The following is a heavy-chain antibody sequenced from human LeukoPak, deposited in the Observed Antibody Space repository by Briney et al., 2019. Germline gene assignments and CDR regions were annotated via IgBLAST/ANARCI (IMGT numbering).Heavy chain of an antibody. J-gene: IGHJ4*02. CDR3: VRNRAQTNLDWSGEFDS. V-gene: IGHV3-7*01. Sequence: GGSLRLSCTASGFTFRNYWMTWVRQSPGKGLEWMANINQDGRKSYYLDSVRGRFIISRDNGRNSLYLQMNTLRVEDTAVYYCVRNRAQTNLDWSGEFDSWGQGTLVAVSS. CDR1: GFTFRNYW. CDR2: INQDGRKS. D-gene: IGHD3/OR15-3a*01.